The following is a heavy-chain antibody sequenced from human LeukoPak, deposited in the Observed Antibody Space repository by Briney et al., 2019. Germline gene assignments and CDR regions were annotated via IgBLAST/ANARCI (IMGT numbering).Heavy chain of an antibody. V-gene: IGHV4-39*07. D-gene: IGHD6-13*01. CDR3: ARDGYSSSWHNYYYYGMDV. J-gene: IGHJ6*02. Sequence: SETLSLTCTVSGGSISSSSYYWGWIRQPPGKGLEWIGSIYYSGSTNYNPSLKSRVTISVDTSKNQFSLKLSSVAAADTAVYYCARDGYSSSWHNYYYYGMDVWGQGTTVTVSS. CDR1: GGSISSSSYY. CDR2: IYYSGST.